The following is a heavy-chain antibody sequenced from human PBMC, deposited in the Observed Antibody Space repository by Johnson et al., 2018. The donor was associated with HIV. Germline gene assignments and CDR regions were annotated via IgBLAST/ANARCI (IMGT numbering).Heavy chain of an antibody. Sequence: QVQLVESGGGLVKPGGSLRLSCAASGFTFSDYYMSWIRQAPGKGLEWVSYITGSGTVVYYADSVKGRLTISRDDSKSIAYLQMNSLRAEDTAVYYCVREWLYDALDIWGQGTMVTVSS. CDR1: GFTFSDYY. CDR2: ITGSGTVV. J-gene: IGHJ3*02. D-gene: IGHD3-22*01. CDR3: VREWLYDALDI. V-gene: IGHV3-11*04.